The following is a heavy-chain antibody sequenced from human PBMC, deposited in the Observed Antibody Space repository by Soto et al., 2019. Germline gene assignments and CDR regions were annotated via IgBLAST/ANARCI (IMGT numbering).Heavy chain of an antibody. CDR1: GGSISSSSYY. CDR3: ARLLYSGYAGFDY. V-gene: IGHV4-39*01. Sequence: PSETLSLTCTVSGGSISSSSYYWGWIRQPPGKGLEWIGSIYYSGSTYYNPSLKSRVTISVDTSKNQFSLKLSSVTAADTAVYYCARLLYSGYAGFDYWGQGTLVTVSS. D-gene: IGHD5-12*01. J-gene: IGHJ4*02. CDR2: IYYSGST.